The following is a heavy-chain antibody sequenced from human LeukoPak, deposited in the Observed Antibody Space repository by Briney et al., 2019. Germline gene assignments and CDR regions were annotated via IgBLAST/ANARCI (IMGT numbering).Heavy chain of an antibody. CDR2: ISSSSGTI. CDR3: ARDRVVVTAVHYSDY. J-gene: IGHJ4*02. D-gene: IGHD2-21*02. Sequence: PGGSLRLSCAASGFSFSSYSMNWVRQAPGTGLGWVSYISSSSGTIYYADSVKGRFTISRDNAKNSLFLQMNSLRDEDTAVYYCARDRVVVTAVHYSDYWGQGSLVAVSS. CDR1: GFSFSSYS. V-gene: IGHV3-48*02.